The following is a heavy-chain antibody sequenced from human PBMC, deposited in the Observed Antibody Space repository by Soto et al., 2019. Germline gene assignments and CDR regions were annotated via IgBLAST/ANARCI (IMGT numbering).Heavy chain of an antibody. Sequence: GGSLRLCCAVSGLTFCSYGMHWVRQAPGRGLEWVAVIWVDGINKYYGDAVKGRFTISRDNSKDTLYLQMNSLRVEDTAVYYCVRERAPFDAFDIWGQGTMVTVSS. J-gene: IGHJ3*02. CDR1: GLTFCSYG. CDR3: VRERAPFDAFDI. CDR2: IWVDGINK. V-gene: IGHV3-33*01.